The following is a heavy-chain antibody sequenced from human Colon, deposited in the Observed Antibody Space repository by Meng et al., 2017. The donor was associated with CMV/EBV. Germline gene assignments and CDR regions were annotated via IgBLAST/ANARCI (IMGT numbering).Heavy chain of an antibody. V-gene: IGHV4-30-2*05. CDR1: ISSGGYS. D-gene: IGHD2-2*01. Sequence: ISSGGYSGSWIRQPPGKGLEWIGFIKYSGRTYYNPSLKSRVTISLDTSENQFSLRLSSVTAADTAVYYCARTQDCSSTSCYTGFDPWGQGTLVTVSS. CDR2: IKYSGRT. J-gene: IGHJ5*02. CDR3: ARTQDCSSTSCYTGFDP.